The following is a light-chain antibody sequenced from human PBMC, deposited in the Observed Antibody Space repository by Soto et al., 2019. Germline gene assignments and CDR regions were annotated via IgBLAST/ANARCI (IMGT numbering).Light chain of an antibody. V-gene: IGLV2-14*01. Sequence: QSVLTQPASVSGSPGQSITISCTGTNSDVGAYRFVFWYQHHPGKAPKLMIYEVSHRPSGVSNRFSGSKSGNTASLTISGLQAEDEADYYCTSYTSSSPYVFGTGTKVTVL. J-gene: IGLJ1*01. CDR2: EVS. CDR3: TSYTSSSPYV. CDR1: NSDVGAYRF.